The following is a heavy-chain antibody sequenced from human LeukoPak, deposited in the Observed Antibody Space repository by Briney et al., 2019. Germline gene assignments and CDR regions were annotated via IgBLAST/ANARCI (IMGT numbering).Heavy chain of an antibody. Sequence: GGSLRLSCAASGFTFDDFGMGWVRQVPGKGLEWVSGINWNGDNTGYADSARGRFTISRDNAKNTLYLQMNSLRAEDTAVYYCASTSGTYRFDPWGQGTLVTVSS. CDR1: GFTFDDFG. V-gene: IGHV3-20*04. D-gene: IGHD1-26*01. J-gene: IGHJ5*02. CDR2: INWNGDNT. CDR3: ASTSGTYRFDP.